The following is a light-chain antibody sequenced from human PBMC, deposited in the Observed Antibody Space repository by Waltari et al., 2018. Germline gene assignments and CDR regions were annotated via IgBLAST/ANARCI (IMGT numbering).Light chain of an antibody. J-gene: IGLJ2*01. V-gene: IGLV3-25*03. Sequence: SYELTQPPSVSVSPGQTARITCSGDALPKQYAYWYQPKPGQATILVIDKDRGRPSGIPERLSVSSSGTKVTLTISGVRAEDEADYYCQSSDSIGSFAVFAGGSKLTVL. CDR2: KDR. CDR1: ALPKQY. CDR3: QSSDSIGSFAV.